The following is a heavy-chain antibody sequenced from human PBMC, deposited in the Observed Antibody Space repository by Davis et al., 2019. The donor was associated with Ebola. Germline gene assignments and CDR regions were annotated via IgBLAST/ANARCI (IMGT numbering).Heavy chain of an antibody. CDR2: IIPILGIA. CDR1: GGTFSSYA. Sequence: SVKVSCKASGGTFSSYAISWVRQAPGQGLEWMGRIIPILGIANYAQKFQGRVTITADKSTSTAYMELNSLRSEDTAVYYCARVGALAYGMDVWGQGTTVTVSS. J-gene: IGHJ6*02. V-gene: IGHV1-69*04. CDR3: ARVGALAYGMDV.